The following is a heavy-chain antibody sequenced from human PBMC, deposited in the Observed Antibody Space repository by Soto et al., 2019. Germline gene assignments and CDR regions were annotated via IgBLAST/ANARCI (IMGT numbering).Heavy chain of an antibody. J-gene: IGHJ6*02. V-gene: IGHV4-34*01. CDR1: GGSFSGYY. CDR2: INHSGST. Sequence: QVQLQQWGAGLLKPSETLSLTCAVYGGSFSGYYWSWIRQPPGKGLEWIGEINHSGSTNYNPSLKSRVTISVDTSKHQFSLKLSSVTAADTAVYYCARERRVGIAAAGIGCYYYYGMDVWGQGTTVTVSS. CDR3: ARERRVGIAAAGIGCYYYYGMDV. D-gene: IGHD6-13*01.